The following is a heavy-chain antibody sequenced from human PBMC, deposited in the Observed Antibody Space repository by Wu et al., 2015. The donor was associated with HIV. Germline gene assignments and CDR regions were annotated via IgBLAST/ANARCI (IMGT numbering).Heavy chain of an antibody. CDR2: ISSHNGNT. D-gene: IGHD2-2*02. V-gene: IGHV1-18*01. CDR1: GYSFSNFG. J-gene: IGHJ6*03. CDR3: ARDRYCSSISCYTGGYYYYMDV. Sequence: QVQLVQSGAEVKKPGASVKVSCKASGYSFSNFGITWVRQAPGQGLEWMAWISSHNGNTNYAQKIQGRVSVTTDTSTSTAYMELRSLRSDDTAVYYCARDRYCSSISCYTGGYYYYMDVWGKGTTVTVSS.